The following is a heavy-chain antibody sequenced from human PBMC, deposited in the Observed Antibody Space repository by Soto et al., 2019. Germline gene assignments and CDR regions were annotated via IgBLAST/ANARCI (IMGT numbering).Heavy chain of an antibody. V-gene: IGHV3-23*01. D-gene: IGHD2-2*01. CDR2: ISGGGDRT. CDR3: ARKVLGSTSRPDWWYFDL. Sequence: ESGGGLVQHGGSLRLSCVGSGFTFINYAMNWVRQTPGKGLEWVSTISGGGDRTFDADTVKGRFTISRDNSKNTVNLQMNSLRADDTAVYYCARKVLGSTSRPDWWYFDLWGRGTLVTVSS. CDR1: GFTFINYA. J-gene: IGHJ2*01.